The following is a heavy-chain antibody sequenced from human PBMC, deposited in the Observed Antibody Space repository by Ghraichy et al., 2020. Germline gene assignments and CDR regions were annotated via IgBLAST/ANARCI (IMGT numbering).Heavy chain of an antibody. V-gene: IGHV3-48*04. CDR1: GFTFNTYS. J-gene: IGHJ4*02. Sequence: GGSLRLSCAASGFTFNTYSMNWVRLAPGKGLEWVSYISSVSSTIYYADSVKGRFTISRDNAKNSLYLQMNSLRAEDTAVYYCARVRGPYYFDYWGQGALVTVSS. CDR2: ISSVSSTI. CDR3: ARVRGPYYFDY. D-gene: IGHD3-10*01.